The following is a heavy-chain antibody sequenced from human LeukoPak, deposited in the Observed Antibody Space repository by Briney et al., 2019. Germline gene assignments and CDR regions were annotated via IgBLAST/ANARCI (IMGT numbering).Heavy chain of an antibody. Sequence: PGRSLRLSCAASGFTFDDYAMHWVRQAPGKGLEWVSGISWNSGSIGYADSVKGRFTISRDNAKNSLYLQMNSLRAEDTAVYYCAREFPEDDSSGYYFDYWGQGTLVTVSS. CDR1: GFTFDDYA. J-gene: IGHJ4*02. D-gene: IGHD3-22*01. CDR3: AREFPEDDSSGYYFDY. CDR2: ISWNSGSI. V-gene: IGHV3-9*01.